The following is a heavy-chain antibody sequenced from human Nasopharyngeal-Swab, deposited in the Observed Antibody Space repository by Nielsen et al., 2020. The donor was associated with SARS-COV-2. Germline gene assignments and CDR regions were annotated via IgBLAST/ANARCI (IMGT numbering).Heavy chain of an antibody. Sequence: ERQAPGQGLEWMGGISPIFGRANNAQKIQGRVTITADECTSTAYMELSSLRSEDTAVYYCARAWVVQGGISYWFDPWGQGTLVTVSS. CDR3: ARAWVVQGGISYWFDP. D-gene: IGHD3-10*01. V-gene: IGHV1-69*01. CDR2: ISPIFGRA. J-gene: IGHJ5*02.